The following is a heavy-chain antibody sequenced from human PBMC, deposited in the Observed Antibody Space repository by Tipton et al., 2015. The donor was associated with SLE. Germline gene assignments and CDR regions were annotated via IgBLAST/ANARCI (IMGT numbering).Heavy chain of an antibody. J-gene: IGHJ4*02. Sequence: QSGAEVKKPGASVKVSCKASGYSFTTYGVSWVRQAPGQGLEWMGGISAYNGNTKYAQKFQGRVTMSTDTSTSTAYMELRSLRSDDTAIYYCARVRVDTAMGVFDFWGQGTLVTVSS. CDR1: GYSFTTYG. CDR3: ARVRVDTAMGVFDF. CDR2: ISAYNGNT. D-gene: IGHD5-18*01. V-gene: IGHV1-18*01.